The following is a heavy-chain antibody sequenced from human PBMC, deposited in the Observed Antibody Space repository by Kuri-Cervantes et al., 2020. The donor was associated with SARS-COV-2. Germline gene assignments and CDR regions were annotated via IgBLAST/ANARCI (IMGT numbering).Heavy chain of an antibody. CDR3: AKDGISGVAGLLPYYFDY. J-gene: IGHJ4*02. CDR1: GFTFSSYG. D-gene: IGHD1-14*01. V-gene: IGHV3-30*02. Sequence: GESLKISCAASGFTFSSYGMHWVRQAPGKGLEWVAVIWYGGSNKYYADSVKGRFTISGDNSKNTLYLQMNSLRAEDTAVYYCAKDGISGVAGLLPYYFDYWGQGTLVTVSS. CDR2: IWYGGSNK.